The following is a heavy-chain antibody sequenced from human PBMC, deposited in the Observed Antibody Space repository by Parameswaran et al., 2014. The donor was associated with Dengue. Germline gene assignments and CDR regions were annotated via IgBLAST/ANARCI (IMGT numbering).Heavy chain of an antibody. CDR3: AKAYSYGRGYFDY. CDR1: GFTFSSYA. J-gene: IGHJ4*02. Sequence: QAGGSLRLSCAASGFTFSSYAMSWVRQAPGKGLEWVSAISGSGGSTYYADSVKGRFTISRDNSKNTLYLQMNSLRAEDTAVYYCAKAYSYGRGYFDYWGQGTLVTVSS. CDR2: ISGSGGST. V-gene: IGHV3-23*01. D-gene: IGHD5-18*01.